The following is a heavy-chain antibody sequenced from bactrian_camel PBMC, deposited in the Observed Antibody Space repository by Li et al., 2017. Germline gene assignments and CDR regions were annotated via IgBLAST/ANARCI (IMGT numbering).Heavy chain of an antibody. D-gene: IGHD1*01. J-gene: IGHJ6*01. CDR1: GSILGTYTLAESHC. Sequence: QLVESGGGTVQAGGSLRLSCRTSGSILGTYTLAESHCLGWFRQVPGKEREGVAGIYGADGTTYYVDSVKDRFTISLDNAKNTVHLHMNSLNPEDTAIYYCAARDQRCGWNIYQLRPTDFAFWGQGTQVTVS. CDR3: AARDQRCGWNIYQLRPTDFAF. V-gene: IGHV3S63*01. CDR2: IYGADGTT.